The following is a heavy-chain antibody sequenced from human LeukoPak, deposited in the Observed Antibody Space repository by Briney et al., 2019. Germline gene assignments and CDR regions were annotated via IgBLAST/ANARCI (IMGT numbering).Heavy chain of an antibody. J-gene: IGHJ4*02. CDR2: IYYSGST. CDR3: ARTDRTYSSSSPYYFDY. Sequence: SETLSLTCTVSGGSISSHYWSWIRQPPGKGLEWIGYIYYSGSTNYNPSLKSRVTISVDTSKNQFSLKLSSVTAADTAVYYCARTDRTYSSSSPYYFDYWGQGTLVTVSS. D-gene: IGHD6-6*01. CDR1: GGSISSHY. V-gene: IGHV4-59*11.